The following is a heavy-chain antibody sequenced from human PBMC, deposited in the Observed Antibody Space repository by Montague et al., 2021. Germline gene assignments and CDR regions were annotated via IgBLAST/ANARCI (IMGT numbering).Heavy chain of an antibody. J-gene: IGHJ4*02. CDR1: GFNFNTYT. CDR3: ARGFSEHYDLGPADF. D-gene: IGHD3-22*01. V-gene: IGHV3-30*04. CDR2: LSHDGSKE. Sequence: SLRLSCAASGFNFNTYTVHWVRRAPGKGLEWVALLSHDGSKEFYAESVKGRFTISKDDVKTTVYLQMTDVRPEDTALYYCARGFSEHYDLGPADFWGQGTLVVVSS.